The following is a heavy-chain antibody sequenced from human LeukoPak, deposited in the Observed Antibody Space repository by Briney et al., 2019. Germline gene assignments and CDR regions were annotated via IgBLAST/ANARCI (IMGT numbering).Heavy chain of an antibody. Sequence: PGGSLRLSCAASGFTVNSNYMSWVRQAPGKGLEWVSVIYGGGSSHYADSVKGRFTISRDNSKNTLFLQMNSLRAEDTAVYYCARGTYYYDSSGYLGDAFDIWGQGTMVTVSS. CDR3: ARGTYYYDSSGYLGDAFDI. D-gene: IGHD3-22*01. J-gene: IGHJ3*02. CDR2: IYGGGSS. V-gene: IGHV3-53*01. CDR1: GFTVNSNY.